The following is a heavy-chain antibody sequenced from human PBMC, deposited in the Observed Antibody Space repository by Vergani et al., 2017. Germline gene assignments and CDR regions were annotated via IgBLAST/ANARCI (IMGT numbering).Heavy chain of an antibody. CDR2: ISGSGGST. Sequence: EVQLVESGGGLVQPGGSLRLSCAASGFTFSSYAMSWVRQAPGKGLEWVSAISGSGGSTYYADAVKGRFTISRDNSKNTMYLQMNSLRAEDTAVYYCAIPLWYGELLACFDYWGQGTLVTVSS. J-gene: IGHJ4*02. D-gene: IGHD3-10*01. V-gene: IGHV3-23*04. CDR1: GFTFSSYA. CDR3: AIPLWYGELLACFDY.